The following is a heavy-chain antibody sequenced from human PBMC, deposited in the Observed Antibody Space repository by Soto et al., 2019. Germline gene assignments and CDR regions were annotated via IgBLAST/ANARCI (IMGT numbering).Heavy chain of an antibody. Sequence: EVHLVESGGDLVQPGGSLRLSCTASAVTFNGHWVHWVRQAPGKGLVWVPRISYDETIRSYADSVKGRFTISRDNAKNTVSLQLNSLRAEDTAVYYCARVSVYGSSLAFDSWGQGTLVTVSS. V-gene: IGHV3-74*01. CDR3: ARVSVYGSSLAFDS. CDR1: AVTFNGHW. CDR2: ISYDETIR. J-gene: IGHJ4*02. D-gene: IGHD6-19*01.